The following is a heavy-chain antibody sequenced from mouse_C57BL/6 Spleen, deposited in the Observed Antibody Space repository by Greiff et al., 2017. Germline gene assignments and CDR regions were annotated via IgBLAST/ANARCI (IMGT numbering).Heavy chain of an antibody. Sequence: EVKLVESGGGLVKPGGSLKLSCAASGFTFSSYAMSWVRQTPEKRLEWVATISDGGSYTYYPDNVKGRFTISRDNAKNNLYLQMSHLESEDTAMYYCARDRAYYGGSSPWYFDVWGTGTTVTVSS. CDR3: ARDRAYYGGSSPWYFDV. CDR1: GFTFSSYA. D-gene: IGHD1-1*01. CDR2: ISDGGSYT. J-gene: IGHJ1*03. V-gene: IGHV5-4*01.